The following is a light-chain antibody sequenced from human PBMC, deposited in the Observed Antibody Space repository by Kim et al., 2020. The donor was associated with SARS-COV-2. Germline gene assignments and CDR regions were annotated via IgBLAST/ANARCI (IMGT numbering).Light chain of an antibody. J-gene: IGLJ1*01. CDR2: EVT. CDR3: GSYVGNNNFV. V-gene: IGLV2-8*01. CDR1: SSDVGGYNY. Sequence: GQCVPISCTGTSSDVGGYNYVSWYQHHPGKAHNLMIYEVTRRPSGVPDRFSGSKSGNTASLTVSGLQAEDEADYYCGSYVGNNNFVFGTGTKVTVL.